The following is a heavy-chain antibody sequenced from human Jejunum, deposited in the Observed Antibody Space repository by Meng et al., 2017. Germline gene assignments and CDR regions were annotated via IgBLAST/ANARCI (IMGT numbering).Heavy chain of an antibody. V-gene: IGHV3-74*03. CDR2: ISPDGTST. J-gene: IGHJ4*02. D-gene: IGHD3-10*01. CDR3: ANLPYSSGTFDF. Sequence: EVQPVESGGGLVQPGGSLSLSCAASGFAFSIYWMHWVRQAPGKGLVWVSRISPDGTSTTYADSVKGRFTISRDNAKNTLYLQMNSLRAEDTGAYYCANLPYSSGTFDFWAQGTLVTVSS. CDR1: GFAFSIYW.